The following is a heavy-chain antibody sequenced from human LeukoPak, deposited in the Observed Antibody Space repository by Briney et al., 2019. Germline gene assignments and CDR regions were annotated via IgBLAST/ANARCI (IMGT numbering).Heavy chain of an antibody. J-gene: IGHJ6*03. CDR1: GGTFSSYA. CDR3: ASSYCTNGVCYRYYYYYYYMDV. CDR2: IIPIFGTA. V-gene: IGHV1-69*06. Sequence: SVKVSCKASGGTFSSYAISWVRQAPGQGLEWMGGIIPIFGTANYAQKFQGRVTITADKSTSTAYMELSSLRSEDTAVYYCASSYCTNGVCYRYYYYYYYMDVWGKGTTVTVSS. D-gene: IGHD2-8*01.